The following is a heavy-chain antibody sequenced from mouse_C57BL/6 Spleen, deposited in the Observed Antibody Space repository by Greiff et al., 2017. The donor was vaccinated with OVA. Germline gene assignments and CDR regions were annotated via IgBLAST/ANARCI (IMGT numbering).Heavy chain of an antibody. CDR1: GYTFTSYW. J-gene: IGHJ3*01. D-gene: IGHD2-4*01. Sequence: QVQLKQPGAELVKPGASVKLSCKASGYTFTSYWMHWVKQRPGQGLEWIGMIHPNSGSTNYNEKFKSKATLTVDKSSSTAYMQLSSLTSEDSAVYYCARKGLRQGIAYWGQGTLVTVSA. CDR3: ARKGLRQGIAY. V-gene: IGHV1-64*01. CDR2: IHPNSGST.